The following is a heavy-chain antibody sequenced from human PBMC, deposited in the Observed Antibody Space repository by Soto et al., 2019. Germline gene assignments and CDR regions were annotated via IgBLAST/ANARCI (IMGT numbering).Heavy chain of an antibody. J-gene: IGHJ6*02. Sequence: GGEVKTPGASGKVSCKASGYRFTSSGFSWVRQAPGQGLEWMGWISAYNGNTLYAQKFKGRITMTTDTSTSTAYMELGSLRSDDTAVYYCATDPYCGSAPGCSALDAWGQGTTVTVSS. V-gene: IGHV1-18*04. D-gene: IGHD2-21*01. CDR1: GYRFTSSG. CDR2: ISAYNGNT. CDR3: ATDPYCGSAPGCSALDA.